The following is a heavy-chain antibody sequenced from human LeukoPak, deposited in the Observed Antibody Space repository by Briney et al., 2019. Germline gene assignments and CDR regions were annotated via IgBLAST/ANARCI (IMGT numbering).Heavy chain of an antibody. V-gene: IGHV1-2*02. J-gene: IGHJ4*02. D-gene: IGHD1-7*01. CDR3: ARVTGTSGY. Sequence: ASVKLSCKASGYTFTGYYMHWVRQAPGQGLEWMGWINPNSGGTNFAQRFQGRVTMTRDTSISTAYMELSGLRSDDTAVYYCARVTGTSGYWRQGTLVSVSS. CDR1: GYTFTGYY. CDR2: INPNSGGT.